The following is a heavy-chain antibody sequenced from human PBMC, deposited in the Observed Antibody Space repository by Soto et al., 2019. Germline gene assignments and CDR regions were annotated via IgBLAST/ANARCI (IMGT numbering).Heavy chain of an antibody. D-gene: IGHD6-19*01. CDR3: ARDFREQWLVLDY. CDR2: INPSGGST. V-gene: IGHV1-46*01. Sequence: ASGKVSCKASGYTFTSYDMHWVRQAPGQGLEWMGIINPSGGSTSYAQKFQGRVTMTRDTSTSTVYVELSGLRSEDTAVYYCARDFREQWLVLDYWGQGTLVTVS. CDR1: GYTFTSYD. J-gene: IGHJ4*02.